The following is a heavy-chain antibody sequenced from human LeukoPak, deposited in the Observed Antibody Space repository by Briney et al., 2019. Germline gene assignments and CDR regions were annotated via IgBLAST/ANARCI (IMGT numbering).Heavy chain of an antibody. CDR2: INPSGGST. CDR1: GCTFTSYY. J-gene: IGHJ4*02. V-gene: IGHV1-46*01. CDR3: ARDPGPRVVAATHFDY. D-gene: IGHD2-15*01. Sequence: ASVKVSCKASGCTFTSYYMHWVRQAPGQGLEWMGIINPSGGSTSYAQKFQGRVTMTRDTSTSTVYMELSSLRSEDTAVYYCARDPGPRVVAATHFDYWGQGTLVTVSS.